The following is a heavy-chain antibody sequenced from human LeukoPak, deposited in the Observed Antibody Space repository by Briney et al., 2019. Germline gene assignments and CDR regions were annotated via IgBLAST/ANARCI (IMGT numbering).Heavy chain of an antibody. D-gene: IGHD4-17*01. CDR1: GYTFTSYD. J-gene: IGHJ4*02. Sequence: ASVKVSCKASGYTFTSYDVNWVRQATGQGLEWMGWMNPNSGNTGYAQKFQGRVTMTRNTSISTAYMELSSLRSEDTAVYYCARLEITTVTTSDYWGQGTLVTVSS. CDR3: ARLEITTVTTSDY. CDR2: MNPNSGNT. V-gene: IGHV1-8*01.